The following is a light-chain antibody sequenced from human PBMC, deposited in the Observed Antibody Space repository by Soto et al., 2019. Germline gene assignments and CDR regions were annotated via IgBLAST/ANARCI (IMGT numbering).Light chain of an antibody. V-gene: IGKV4-1*01. Sequence: DIVMTQSPDSLAVSLGERATINCKSSQSVIYSSNNKNYLAWYQQKPGQPPKLLIYWASTRESGVPVRFSGSGSGTDFTLTISSLQAEDVAVYYCQQYYNIPPTFGQGTKVEIK. CDR2: WAS. CDR3: QQYYNIPPT. CDR1: QSVIYSSNNKNY. J-gene: IGKJ1*01.